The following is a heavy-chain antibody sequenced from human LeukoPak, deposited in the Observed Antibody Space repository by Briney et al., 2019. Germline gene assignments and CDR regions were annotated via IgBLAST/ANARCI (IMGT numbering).Heavy chain of an antibody. J-gene: IGHJ4*02. CDR2: IYSGGST. V-gene: IGHV3-66*01. Sequence: PGGSLRLSCAASGFTVSSNYMSWVRQAPGKGLGRGSVIYSGGSTYYADSVKGRFTISRDNSKNTLYLQMNSLRAEDTAVYYCARVPAASFDYWGQGSLVTVSS. CDR3: ARVPAASFDY. CDR1: GFTVSSNY. D-gene: IGHD2-2*01.